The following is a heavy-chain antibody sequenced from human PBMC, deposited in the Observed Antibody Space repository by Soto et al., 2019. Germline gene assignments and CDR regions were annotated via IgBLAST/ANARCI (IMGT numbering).Heavy chain of an antibody. D-gene: IGHD6-6*01. Sequence: ASVKVSCKVSGYTLTELSMHWVRQAPGKGLEWMGGFDREDGETIYAQKFQGRVTMTEDTSTDTAYVELSSLRSDDTAVYYCAIDYNLYSRSARYALDIWGQGTMVT. CDR2: FDREDGET. J-gene: IGHJ3*02. CDR3: AIDYNLYSRSARYALDI. V-gene: IGHV1-24*01. CDR1: GYTLTELS.